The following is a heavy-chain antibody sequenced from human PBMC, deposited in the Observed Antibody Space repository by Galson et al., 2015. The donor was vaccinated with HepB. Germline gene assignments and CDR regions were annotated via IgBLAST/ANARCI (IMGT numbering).Heavy chain of an antibody. CDR2: INHSGST. CDR1: GGSFSGYY. Sequence: LSLTCAVYGGSFSGYYWSWIRQPPGKGLEWIGEINHSGSTNYNPSLKSRVTISVDTSKNQFSLKLSSVTAADTAVYYCAKGGYDILTGYRNNWFDPWRQGSLVTVAS. J-gene: IGHJ5*02. V-gene: IGHV4-34*01. D-gene: IGHD3-9*01. CDR3: AKGGYDILTGYRNNWFDP.